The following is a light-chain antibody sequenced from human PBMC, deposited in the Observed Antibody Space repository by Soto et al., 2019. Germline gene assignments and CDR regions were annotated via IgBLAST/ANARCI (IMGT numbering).Light chain of an antibody. Sequence: EIVLTQSPATLSLSPGEIATLYFSASQSVSSYLAWYQQKPGQAPRLLIYDASNRATGIPARFSGSGSGTDFTLTISSLEPEDFAVYYCQQRSNWPSLTFGGGTKVDNK. CDR1: QSVSSY. CDR2: DAS. V-gene: IGKV3-11*01. CDR3: QQRSNWPSLT. J-gene: IGKJ4*01.